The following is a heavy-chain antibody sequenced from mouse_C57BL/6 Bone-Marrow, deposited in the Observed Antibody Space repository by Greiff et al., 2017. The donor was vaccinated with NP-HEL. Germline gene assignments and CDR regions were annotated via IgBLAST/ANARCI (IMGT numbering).Heavy chain of an antibody. D-gene: IGHD1-1*01. CDR3: AREGTTVVAPDY. Sequence: QVQLQQPGAELVKPGASVKLFCKASGYTFTSYWMQWVKQRPGQGLEWIGEIDPSDSYTNYNQKIKGKATLTVDTSSSTAYMQLSSPTSEDAAVYYCAREGTTVVAPDYWGQGTTLTVSS. CDR2: IDPSDSYT. V-gene: IGHV1-50*01. CDR1: GYTFTSYW. J-gene: IGHJ2*01.